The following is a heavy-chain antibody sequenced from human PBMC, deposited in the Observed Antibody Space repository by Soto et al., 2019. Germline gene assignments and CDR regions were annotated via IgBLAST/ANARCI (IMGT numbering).Heavy chain of an antibody. CDR3: AKDGSYYSAYFQH. D-gene: IGHD1-26*01. CDR1: GFTFSSYG. Sequence: QVQLVESGGGVVQPGRSLRLSCAASGFTFSSYGMHWVRQAPGKGLEWVAVISYDGSNKYYADSVKGRFTISRDNSKNTLYLQMNSLRAEDTAVYYCAKDGSYYSAYFQHWGQGTLVTVSS. CDR2: ISYDGSNK. V-gene: IGHV3-30*18. J-gene: IGHJ1*01.